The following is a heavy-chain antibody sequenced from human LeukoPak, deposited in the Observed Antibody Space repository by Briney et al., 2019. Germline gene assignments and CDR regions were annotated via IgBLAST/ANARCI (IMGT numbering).Heavy chain of an antibody. J-gene: IGHJ4*02. D-gene: IGHD4-17*01. V-gene: IGHV3-72*01. CDR2: IRNKANRYTT. CDR1: GFTFSDYY. CDR3: ARDLGSGESRGDY. Sequence: GGSLRLSWAASGFTFSDYYMDWVRQAPGKGLEWIGRIRNKANRYTTEDAASVRGRFTVSRDDSKNFLFLQMNSLKIEDTAVYYCARDLGSGESRGDYWGQGTPVTVSS.